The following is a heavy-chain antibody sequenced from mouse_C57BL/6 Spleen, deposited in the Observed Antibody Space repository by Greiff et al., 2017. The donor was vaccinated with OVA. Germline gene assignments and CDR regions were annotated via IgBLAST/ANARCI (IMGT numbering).Heavy chain of an antibody. J-gene: IGHJ2*01. CDR1: GYTFTDYE. CDR2: IDPETGGT. CDR3: TRPSSGSSLYFDY. D-gene: IGHD1-1*01. V-gene: IGHV1-15*01. Sequence: QVQLKESGAELVRPGASVTLSCKASGYTFTDYEMHWVKQTPVHGLEWIGAIDPETGGTAYNQKFKGKAILTADKSSSTAYMGLRSLTSEDSAVYYCTRPSSGSSLYFDYWGQGTTLTVSS.